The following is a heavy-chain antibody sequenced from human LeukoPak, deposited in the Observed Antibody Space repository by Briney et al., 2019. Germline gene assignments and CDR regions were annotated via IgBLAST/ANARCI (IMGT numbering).Heavy chain of an antibody. J-gene: IGHJ4*02. CDR1: GGSFSGYY. CDR2: INHSGST. CDR3: ARGGGIVVVVAASYFDY. Sequence: SETLSLTCAVYGGSFSGYYWSWIRQPPGKGLEWIGGINHSGSTNYNPSLKSRVTISVDTSKNQFSLKLSSVTAADTAVYYCARGGGIVVVVAASYFDYWGQGTLVTVSS. V-gene: IGHV4-34*01. D-gene: IGHD2-15*01.